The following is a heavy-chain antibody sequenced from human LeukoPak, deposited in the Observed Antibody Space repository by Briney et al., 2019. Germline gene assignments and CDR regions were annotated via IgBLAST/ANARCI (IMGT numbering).Heavy chain of an antibody. Sequence: GGSLRLSCTASGFSFSGHWMHWARQLPGRGLVWVSRISPTGNTTSYADSVKGRFTVSRDNAKNTLYLQVNNLRAEDTAVYYCARGPNSNWSGLDFWGQGTLLTVSS. CDR1: GFSFSGHW. CDR2: ISPTGNTT. D-gene: IGHD6-6*01. J-gene: IGHJ4*02. V-gene: IGHV3-74*01. CDR3: ARGPNSNWSGLDF.